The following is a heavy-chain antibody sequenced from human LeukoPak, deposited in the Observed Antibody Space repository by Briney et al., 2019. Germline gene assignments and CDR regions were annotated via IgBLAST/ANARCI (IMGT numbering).Heavy chain of an antibody. J-gene: IGHJ4*02. CDR2: IYTSGST. CDR3: ARGSGYSYGYFDY. D-gene: IGHD5-18*01. V-gene: IGHV4-4*09. Sequence: PSETLSLTCTVSGGSISRYYWSWIRQPPGKGLEWIGYIYTSGSTNYNPSLKSRVTISVDTSKNQFSLKLSSVTAADTAVYYCARGSGYSYGYFDYWGQGTLVTVSS. CDR1: GGSISRYY.